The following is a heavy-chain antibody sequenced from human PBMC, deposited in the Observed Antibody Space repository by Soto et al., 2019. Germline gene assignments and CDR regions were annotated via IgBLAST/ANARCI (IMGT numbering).Heavy chain of an antibody. J-gene: IGHJ3*02. D-gene: IGHD3-22*01. V-gene: IGHV1-69*06. CDR2: IIPIFGTA. Sequence: SVKVSFKASGGTFSSYAISWGRQAPGQGLEWMGGIIPIFGTANYAQKFQGRVTITADKSTSTAYMELSSLRSEDTAVYYCARAHTSIHDYYDSSGAFDIWGQGTMVTVSS. CDR3: ARAHTSIHDYYDSSGAFDI. CDR1: GGTFSSYA.